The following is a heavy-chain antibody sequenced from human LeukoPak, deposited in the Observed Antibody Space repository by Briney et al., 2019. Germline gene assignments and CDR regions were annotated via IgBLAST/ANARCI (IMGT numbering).Heavy chain of an antibody. J-gene: IGHJ6*02. Sequence: PSETLSLTCSVSGGSISNGGYYWSWIRQHPEKGLEWIGYIFYNGNTYYNPSLKSRVTISVDTSKNQFSLKVTSVTAADTAVYYCARDARFSGTPPFGMDVWGQGTTVTVSS. V-gene: IGHV4-31*03. CDR1: GGSISNGGYY. CDR2: IFYNGNT. D-gene: IGHD6-25*01. CDR3: ARDARFSGTPPFGMDV.